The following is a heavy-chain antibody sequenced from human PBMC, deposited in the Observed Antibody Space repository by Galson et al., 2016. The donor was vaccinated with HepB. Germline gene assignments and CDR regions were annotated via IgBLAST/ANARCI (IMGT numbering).Heavy chain of an antibody. D-gene: IGHD3-22*01. V-gene: IGHV3-7*05. J-gene: IGHJ4*02. CDR1: GFTFSDYW. CDR3: SSAAYHYGSKGYYFAY. Sequence: SLRLSCAASGFTFSDYWVAWVRQTPGEGLEWVANIKQDGGEKYYVDSVKGRFTISRDNAKNSLYLQMNSLRPEDTAVYYCSSAAYHYGSKGYYFAYWGQGTLVTVSS. CDR2: IKQDGGEK.